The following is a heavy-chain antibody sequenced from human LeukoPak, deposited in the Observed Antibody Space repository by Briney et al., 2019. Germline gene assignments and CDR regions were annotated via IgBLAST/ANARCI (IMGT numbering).Heavy chain of an antibody. Sequence: PGGSLRLSCAASGFTFSSYSMNWVRQAPGKGLEWVSSISSSSYIYYADSVKGRFTISRDNAKNSLYLQMNSLRAEDTAVYYCALYDYVWGTFYWGQGTLVTVSP. CDR3: ALYDYVWGTFY. CDR1: GFTFSSYS. D-gene: IGHD3-16*01. J-gene: IGHJ4*02. CDR2: ISSSSYI. V-gene: IGHV3-21*01.